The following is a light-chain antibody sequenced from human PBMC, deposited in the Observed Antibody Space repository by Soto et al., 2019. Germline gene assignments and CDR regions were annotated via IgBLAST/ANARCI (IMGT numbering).Light chain of an antibody. J-gene: IGKJ1*01. V-gene: IGKV3-20*01. CDR1: QSVSSSY. CDR2: GAS. CDR3: QQYGSSPQT. Sequence: EIVLTQSPGTLSLSPGERATLSCRASQSVSSSYLAWYQQKPGQAPRLLIYGASSRATGIPDRFSGSGSGTDFTLTISRLEPDDFAVYYCQQYGSSPQTFGQGTKAEI.